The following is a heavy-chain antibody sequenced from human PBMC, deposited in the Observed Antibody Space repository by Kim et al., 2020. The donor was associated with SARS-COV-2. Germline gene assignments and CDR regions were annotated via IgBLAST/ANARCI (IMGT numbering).Heavy chain of an antibody. D-gene: IGHD1-1*01. Sequence: ADSVEGRFTIYRDNSQNTLYLQMNSLRAEDTAVYYCAKDGHDTDYYYFLDVWGKGTTVSVSS. J-gene: IGHJ6*03. CDR3: AKDGHDTDYYYFLDV. V-gene: IGHV3-23*01.